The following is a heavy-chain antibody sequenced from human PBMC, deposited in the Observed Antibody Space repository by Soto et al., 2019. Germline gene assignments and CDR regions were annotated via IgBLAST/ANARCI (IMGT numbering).Heavy chain of an antibody. Sequence: QVQLVESGGGVVQPGRSLRLSCAASGFTFSSYGMHWVRQAPGKGLEWVSVISNDGSRTYYTDSGKGRFTIYRDNSENTVYLQMNSLRPEDTAVYFCAKVSDGSGRGLDYWGQGTLVTVSS. J-gene: IGHJ4*02. CDR1: GFTFSSYG. D-gene: IGHD3-10*01. V-gene: IGHV3-30*18. CDR3: AKVSDGSGRGLDY. CDR2: ISNDGSRT.